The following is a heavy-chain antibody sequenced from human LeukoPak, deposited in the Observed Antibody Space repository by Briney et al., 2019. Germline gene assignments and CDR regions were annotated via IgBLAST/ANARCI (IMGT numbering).Heavy chain of an antibody. J-gene: IGHJ4*02. CDR1: GFTFGGHT. D-gene: IGHD6-13*01. Sequence: PGRSLRLSCTTSGFTFGGHTMHWVRQAPGKGLEWVGFIEASSHGGTTEYAASVKGRFTISRDDSKSIAHLQMNSLKTEDTAVYYCTRDPEDTDSWYYFDYWGQGTLVTVSS. V-gene: IGHV3-49*04. CDR2: IEASSHGGTT. CDR3: TRDPEDTDSWYYFDY.